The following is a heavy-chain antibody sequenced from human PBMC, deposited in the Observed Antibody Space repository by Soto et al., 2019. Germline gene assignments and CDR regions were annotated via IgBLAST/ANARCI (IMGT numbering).Heavy chain of an antibody. V-gene: IGHV3-15*01. CDR1: GFTFTNAY. CDR3: AASLTAGGFDV. CDR2: LTDKHTGGTT. D-gene: IGHD3-16*01. Sequence: ELQLVESGGGLVKPGGSLRLSCAASGFTFTNAYMSWVRQAPGRGLEWVVRLTDKHTGGTTDFTAPVMGRFTISGDVSTNTLYLQMNSLKADDTAVYYCAASLTAGGFDVWGRGTMVSVSS. J-gene: IGHJ3*01.